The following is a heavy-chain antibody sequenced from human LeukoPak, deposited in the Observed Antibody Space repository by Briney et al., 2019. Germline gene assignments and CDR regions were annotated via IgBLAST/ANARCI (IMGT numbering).Heavy chain of an antibody. V-gene: IGHV3-15*01. J-gene: IGHJ4*02. CDR3: TTAGPRITSFGVVTTPNDY. CDR1: LFTFSNAW. D-gene: IGHD3-3*01. Sequence: GGSLRLSCAASLFTFSNAWMSWVRQAPGKGLEWVGRIKSRTDGGTTDYGAPVKGRFTISRDDSKNTLFPQMNSLKTEDTAVYYCTTAGPRITSFGVVTTPNDYWGQGTLVTVSS. CDR2: IKSRTDGGTT.